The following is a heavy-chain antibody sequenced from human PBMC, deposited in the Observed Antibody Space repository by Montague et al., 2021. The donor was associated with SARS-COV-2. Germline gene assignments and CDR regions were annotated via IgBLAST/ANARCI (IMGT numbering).Heavy chain of an antibody. CDR1: GATISSDY. CDR3: AGGRGRFWHFDL. CDR2: MSYSGSA. V-gene: IGHV4-59*01. Sequence: SETLSLTCTVSGATISSDYWSWIRQSPGKGLEWIGYMSYSGSATXXPSXESRVAISRDTSKNQFSLTMIPATAADTAVYYCAGGRGRFWHFDLWGRGALVTVSS. J-gene: IGHJ2*01. D-gene: IGHD5-12*01.